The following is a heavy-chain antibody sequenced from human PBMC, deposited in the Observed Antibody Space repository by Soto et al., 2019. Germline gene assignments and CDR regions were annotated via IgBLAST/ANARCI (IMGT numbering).Heavy chain of an antibody. CDR3: ATGEQQLVSYFDY. CDR2: INPSGGST. CDR1: GYTFTSYY. V-gene: IGHV1-46*01. D-gene: IGHD6-13*01. Sequence: ASVKVSCKASGYTFTSYYMHWVRQAPGQGLEWMGIINPSGGSTIYAQKFQGRVTMTEDTSTDTAYMELSSLRSEDTAVYYCATGEQQLVSYFDYWGQGTLVTVSS. J-gene: IGHJ4*02.